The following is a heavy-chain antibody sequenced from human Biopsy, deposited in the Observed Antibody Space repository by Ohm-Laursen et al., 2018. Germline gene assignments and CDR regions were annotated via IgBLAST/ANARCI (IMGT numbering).Heavy chain of an antibody. V-gene: IGHV4-34*08. J-gene: IGHJ4*02. D-gene: IGHD2-15*01. Sequence: GTLSLTWEVYGKTFSDYYWSWIRQPPGKGLEWIGQINQSGRTNYDPSLKSRVNISADKSNNQFSLKLTSVTSADTAVYFCGNEVHGRDYWGLGALVTVSS. CDR3: GNEVHGRDY. CDR1: GKTFSDYY. CDR2: INQSGRT.